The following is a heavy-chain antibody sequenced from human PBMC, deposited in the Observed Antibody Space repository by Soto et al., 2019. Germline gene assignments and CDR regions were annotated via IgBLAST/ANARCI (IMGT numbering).Heavy chain of an antibody. V-gene: IGHV3-7*03. D-gene: IGHD3-22*01. CDR2: IKQDGSEK. J-gene: IGHJ4*02. CDR1: AFTFSTYW. CDR3: ARGSSYSYDSSCYYIAYFDY. Sequence: HPGGSLRLSCAASAFTFSTYWMSWVRQAPGKGLEWVANIKQDGSEKYYVDSVKGRLTNSRDNAKNSLYLQMNSLRAADTAVYDCARGSSYSYDSSCYYIAYFDYWGQGTLVTVSS.